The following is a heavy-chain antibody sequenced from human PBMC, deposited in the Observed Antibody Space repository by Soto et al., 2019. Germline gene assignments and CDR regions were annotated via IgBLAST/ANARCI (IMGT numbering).Heavy chain of an antibody. D-gene: IGHD2-8*01. CDR1: GGSIRSYY. CDR3: ARRWGMAFDY. V-gene: IGHV4-59*08. J-gene: IGHJ4*02. CDR2: IYYSGST. Sequence: QVQLQESGPGLVKPSETLSLTCTVSGGSIRSYYWSWIRQPPGKGLEWIGYIYYSGSTNYNPSLKSRVTISVDTSKNQFSLKLSSVTAADTAVYYCARRWGMAFDYWGQGTLVTVSS.